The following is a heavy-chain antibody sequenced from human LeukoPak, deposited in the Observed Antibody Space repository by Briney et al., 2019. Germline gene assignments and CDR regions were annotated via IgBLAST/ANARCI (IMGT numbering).Heavy chain of an antibody. J-gene: IGHJ3*02. Sequence: PGRSLRLSCAASGFTFSSYGMHWVRQAPVEGLEWVTLISYDGSKRYYADSVKGRFTISRDNSKNTLYLQMNSLRAEDTAVYYCAKVTSRGDRIFGVAPTLFDIWGQGTMVTVSS. CDR3: AKVTSRGDRIFGVAPTLFDI. CDR1: GFTFSSYG. V-gene: IGHV3-30*18. D-gene: IGHD3-3*01. CDR2: ISYDGSKR.